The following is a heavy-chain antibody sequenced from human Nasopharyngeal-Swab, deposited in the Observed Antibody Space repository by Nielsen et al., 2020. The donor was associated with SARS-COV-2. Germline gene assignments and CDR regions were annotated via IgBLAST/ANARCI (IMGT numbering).Heavy chain of an antibody. J-gene: IGHJ4*02. CDR3: AREFSPYDSSGYSDY. V-gene: IGHV1-18*01. CDR1: GYTFTSYG. CDR2: ISAYNGNT. D-gene: IGHD3-22*01. Sequence: ASVKDSCKASGYTFTSYGISWVRQAPGQGLEWMGWISAYNGNTNYAQKLQGRVTMTTDTSTSTAYMELRSLRSDDTAVYYCAREFSPYDSSGYSDYWGQGTLVTVSS.